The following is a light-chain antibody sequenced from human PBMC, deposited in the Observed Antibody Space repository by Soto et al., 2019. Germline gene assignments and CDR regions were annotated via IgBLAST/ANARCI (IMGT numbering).Light chain of an antibody. CDR1: QSVSSN. Sequence: EIMMTQSPATLSVSPGERATLSCRTSQSVSSNLAWFQQKPGQAPRLLIYGASTRATGIPARFSGSGSGTEFTLTISSLQSEDFAVYYCHQFNNWPLTFGQGTKVEI. J-gene: IGKJ1*01. CDR3: HQFNNWPLT. V-gene: IGKV3-15*01. CDR2: GAS.